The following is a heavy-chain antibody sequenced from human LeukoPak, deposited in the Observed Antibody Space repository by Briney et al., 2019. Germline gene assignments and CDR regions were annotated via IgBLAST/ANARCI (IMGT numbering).Heavy chain of an antibody. J-gene: IGHJ3*02. Sequence: ASVKVSCKASGYTFTSYGISWVRQAPGQGLEWMGWISAYNGNTNYAQKLQGRVTMTTDTSTSTAYMELRSLRSDDTAVYYCARGVLPAAMRGVGDALDIWGQGTMVTVSS. CDR3: ARGVLPAAMRGVGDALDI. D-gene: IGHD2-2*01. CDR2: ISAYNGNT. CDR1: GYTFTSYG. V-gene: IGHV1-18*01.